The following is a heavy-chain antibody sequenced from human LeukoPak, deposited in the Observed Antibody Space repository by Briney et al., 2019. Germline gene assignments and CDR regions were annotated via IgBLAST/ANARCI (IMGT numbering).Heavy chain of an antibody. CDR1: GFTFSSYS. CDR3: AKDLSASSWYYFDH. D-gene: IGHD6-13*01. Sequence: GGSLRLSCAASGFTFSSYSMNWVRQAPGKGLEWVSAISGRGVGTFYADSVKGRFTISRDNSKNTLSLQMNSLRAEDTAVYYCAKDLSASSWYYFDHWGQGTLVTVSS. J-gene: IGHJ4*02. CDR2: ISGRGVGT. V-gene: IGHV3-23*01.